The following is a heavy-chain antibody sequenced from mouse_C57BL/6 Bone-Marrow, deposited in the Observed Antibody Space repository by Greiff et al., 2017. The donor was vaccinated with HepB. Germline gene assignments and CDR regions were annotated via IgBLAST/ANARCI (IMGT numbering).Heavy chain of an antibody. CDR1: GYTFTSYW. D-gene: IGHD2-9*01. CDR2: IDPSDSYT. V-gene: IGHV1-50*01. Sequence: QVQLQQPGAELVKPGASVKLSCKASGYTFTSYWMQWVKQRPGQGLEWIGEIDPSDSYTNYNQKFKGKATLTVDTSSSTAYMQLSSLTSEDSAVDYCARAYYGYDRLAYWGQGTLVTVSA. J-gene: IGHJ3*01. CDR3: ARAYYGYDRLAY.